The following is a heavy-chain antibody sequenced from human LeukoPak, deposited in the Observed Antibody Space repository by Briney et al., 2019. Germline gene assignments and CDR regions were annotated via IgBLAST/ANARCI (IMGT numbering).Heavy chain of an antibody. Sequence: GGSLRLSCTVSGFTVSSNSMSWVRQAPGKGLEWVSFIYSDNTHYSDSVKGRITISRDNSKNTLYLQMNSLRAEDTAVYYCARRAGAYSHPYDYWGQGTLVTVSS. J-gene: IGHJ4*02. CDR1: GFTVSSNS. V-gene: IGHV3-53*01. CDR3: ARRAGAYSHPYDY. CDR2: IYSDNT. D-gene: IGHD4/OR15-4a*01.